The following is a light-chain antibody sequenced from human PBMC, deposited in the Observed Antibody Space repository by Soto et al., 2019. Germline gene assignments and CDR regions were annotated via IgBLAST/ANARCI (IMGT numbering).Light chain of an antibody. CDR2: GNN. Sequence: QSVLTQPPSVSGAPGQRVTVSCTGSSSNIGAGYDVHWYQQLPGTAPKLLIYGNNNRPSAVPARFSGSTSGTSASLAITGLQTEDEADYYCQSYDSSLSVVVFGGGTKVTVL. V-gene: IGLV1-40*01. CDR1: SSNIGAGYD. J-gene: IGLJ2*01. CDR3: QSYDSSLSVVV.